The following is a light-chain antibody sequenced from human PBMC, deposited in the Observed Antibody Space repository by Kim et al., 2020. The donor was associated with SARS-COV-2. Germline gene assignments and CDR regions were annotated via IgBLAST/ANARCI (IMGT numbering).Light chain of an antibody. CDR2: DAS. J-gene: IGKJ4*01. Sequence: DIQMTQSPSSLSASVGDRVTITCQASQDIGNDLNWYQQKPGRAPKLMIYDASNLEAGVPIRFRGSGSGTDFTFTISSLQPEDIATYYCQQYGNLPLTFGGGTKLEIK. V-gene: IGKV1-33*01. CDR3: QQYGNLPLT. CDR1: QDIGND.